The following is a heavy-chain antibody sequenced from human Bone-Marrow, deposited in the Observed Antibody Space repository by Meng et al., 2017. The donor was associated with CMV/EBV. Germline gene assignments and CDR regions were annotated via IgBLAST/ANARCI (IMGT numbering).Heavy chain of an antibody. CDR3: GRYCSSTSCYVDY. CDR2: ISSSSSYI. CDR1: GFTFSSYS. D-gene: IGHD2-2*01. V-gene: IGHV3-21*01. J-gene: IGHJ4*02. Sequence: GESPKISCSVSGFTFSSYSMNWVRQAPGKGLEWVSSISSSSSYIYYADSVKGRFTISRENAKNSLYLQMNSLRAEDTAVYYCGRYCSSTSCYVDYWGQGTLVTVSS.